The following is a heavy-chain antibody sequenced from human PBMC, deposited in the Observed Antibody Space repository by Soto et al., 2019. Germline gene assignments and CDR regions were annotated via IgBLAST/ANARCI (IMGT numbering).Heavy chain of an antibody. CDR1: GFIFSNYG. Sequence: QVRLVESGGGVVQPGRSLRLSCTASGFIFSNYGIHWVRQAPGKGLEWVAVTSHDGTYKYYGDSVKGRFTISRDNSKNTVYLEMESLRPGETRLYYCVKKAASDEDESTRDYWGPGILVIVSS. CDR3: VKKAASDEDESTRDY. D-gene: IGHD2-21*01. CDR2: TSHDGTYK. V-gene: IGHV3-30*18. J-gene: IGHJ4*02.